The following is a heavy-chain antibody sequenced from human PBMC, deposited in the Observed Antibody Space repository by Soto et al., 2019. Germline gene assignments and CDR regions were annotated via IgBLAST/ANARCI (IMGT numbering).Heavy chain of an antibody. CDR2: IWYDGSNK. CDR1: GFTFSSYG. D-gene: IGHD3-3*01. Sequence: QVQLVESGGGVVQPGRSLRLSCAASGFTFSSYGMHWVRQAPGKGLEWVAVIWYDGSNKYYADSVKGLFTISRDNSKNTLYLQMNSLRAEDTAVYYCARDEADLTQSIDYWGQGTLVTVSS. V-gene: IGHV3-33*01. CDR3: ARDEADLTQSIDY. J-gene: IGHJ4*02.